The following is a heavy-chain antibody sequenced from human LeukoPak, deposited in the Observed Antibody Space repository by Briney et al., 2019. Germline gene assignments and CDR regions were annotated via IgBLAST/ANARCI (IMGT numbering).Heavy chain of an antibody. CDR2: ISYDGSNK. CDR1: GFTFSSYG. V-gene: IGHV3-30*18. D-gene: IGHD3-22*01. Sequence: PGRSLRLSCAASGFTFSSYGMHWVRQDPGKGPEWVAVISYDGSNKYYADSVKGRFTISRDNSKNTLYLQMNSLRAEDTAVYYCAKDQGDSSGYFTDAFDIWGQGTMVTVSS. CDR3: AKDQGDSSGYFTDAFDI. J-gene: IGHJ3*02.